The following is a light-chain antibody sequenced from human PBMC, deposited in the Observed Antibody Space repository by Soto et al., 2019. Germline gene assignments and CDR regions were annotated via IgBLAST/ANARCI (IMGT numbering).Light chain of an antibody. J-gene: IGKJ3*01. Sequence: DIQMTQSPSSLSASVGERVTITCRASQDINSYLNWYQQKPGKVPKLLIYAASSLQSGVPSRFSGSGSGTDFTLTISSLQPEDFATYYCQQSYSTPLFTFGPGTKVDIK. CDR1: QDINSY. CDR3: QQSYSTPLFT. V-gene: IGKV1-39*01. CDR2: AAS.